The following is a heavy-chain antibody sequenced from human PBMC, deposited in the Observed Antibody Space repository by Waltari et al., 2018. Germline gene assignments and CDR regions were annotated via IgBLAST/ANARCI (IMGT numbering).Heavy chain of an antibody. V-gene: IGHV4-59*01. CDR3: ARGYYDFWDGYPYYYDY. CDR2: IYYTGTT. J-gene: IGHJ4*02. Sequence: QVRLQESGPGLVKPSETLSLTFTVSGGSTSSYYWTWIRQPPGKGLEWIGYIYYTGTTYYNPSLKSRVTMSLDTSKNQFSLRLTSVTAADTAIYYCARGYYDFWDGYPYYYDYWGQGILVTVSS. D-gene: IGHD3-3*01. CDR1: GGSTSSYY.